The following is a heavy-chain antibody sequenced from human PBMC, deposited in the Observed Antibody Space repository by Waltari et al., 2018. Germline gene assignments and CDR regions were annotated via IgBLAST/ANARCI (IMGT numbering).Heavy chain of an antibody. CDR1: GYSISSGYF. Sequence: QVQLQESGPGLVKPSETLSLTCTVSGYSISSGYFWGWIRQPPGQGLEWIGRISYSGTTYYNPSLKSRFTISVDTSKNQFSLKLSSVTAADTAVYYCARTPDTALAEYYFDYWGQGALVTVSS. V-gene: IGHV4-38-2*02. CDR2: ISYSGTT. CDR3: ARTPDTALAEYYFDY. D-gene: IGHD5-18*01. J-gene: IGHJ4*02.